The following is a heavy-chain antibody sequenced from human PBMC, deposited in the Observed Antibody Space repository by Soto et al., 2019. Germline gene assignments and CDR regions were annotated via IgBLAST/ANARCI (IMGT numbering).Heavy chain of an antibody. V-gene: IGHV4-59*12. Sequence: SETLSLTCTFSGGSMSSYYWSWIRQPPGKGLEWIGYIYYSGSTKYNPSLKSRVTISVDTSKNQFSLKLSSVTAADTAVYYCARVPDRWGQGTLVTVSS. CDR1: GGSMSSYY. D-gene: IGHD2-2*01. CDR2: IYYSGST. CDR3: ARVPDR. J-gene: IGHJ5*02.